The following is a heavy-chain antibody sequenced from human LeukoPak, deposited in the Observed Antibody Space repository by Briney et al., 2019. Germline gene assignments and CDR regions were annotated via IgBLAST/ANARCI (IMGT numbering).Heavy chain of an antibody. CDR3: TREYSSGWPFDF. CDR2: IRSKADTYAT. CDR1: GFTFSDSA. J-gene: IGHJ4*02. Sequence: GGSLKLSCAASGFTFSDSAIHWVRQATGKGLEWVGRIRSKADTYATTYGASLKGRFTISRDDSRNRAYLQMSSLRTEDTAVYYCTREYSSGWPFDFWGRGTLVTVSS. D-gene: IGHD6-19*01. V-gene: IGHV3-73*01.